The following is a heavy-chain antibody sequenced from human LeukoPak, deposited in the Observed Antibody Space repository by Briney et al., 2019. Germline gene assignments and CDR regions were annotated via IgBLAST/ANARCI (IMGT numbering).Heavy chain of an antibody. Sequence: ASVKVSCKASGYTFTSYGISWVRQAPGQGLEWMGWISAYNGNTNYAQKLQGRVTMTTDTSTSTAYMELRSLRSDDTAVYYCARDRGDFWSGYSLGYWGQGTLVTVSS. CDR3: ARDRGDFWSGYSLGY. CDR2: ISAYNGNT. CDR1: GYTFTSYG. D-gene: IGHD3-3*01. J-gene: IGHJ4*02. V-gene: IGHV1-18*01.